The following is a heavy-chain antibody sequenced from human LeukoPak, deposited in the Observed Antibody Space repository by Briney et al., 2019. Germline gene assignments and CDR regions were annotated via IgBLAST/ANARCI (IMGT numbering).Heavy chain of an antibody. V-gene: IGHV4-39*01. D-gene: IGHD5/OR15-5a*01. CDR2: IYYSGIT. CDR1: GGFISNSNSF. J-gene: IGHJ4*02. Sequence: PSETLSLTCTVSGGFISNSNSFWAWIRQPPGKGLEWIGTIYYSGITHYSPSLKSRVTISVDTSKNQFSLKLSSVTATDTALYYCARRVYGTSQYYWGQGTLVTVSS. CDR3: ARRVYGTSQYY.